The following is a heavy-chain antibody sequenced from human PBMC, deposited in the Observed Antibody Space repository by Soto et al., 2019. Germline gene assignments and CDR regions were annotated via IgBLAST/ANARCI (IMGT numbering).Heavy chain of an antibody. J-gene: IGHJ4*02. V-gene: IGHV4-30-4*01. CDR1: GASISSGDYY. Sequence: QVQLQESGPGLVKPSQTLSLTCTVSGASISSGDYYWSWIRQPPGKGLEWIGYIYYSGTTYYNPSPKRPVTISVDTSKNQFSLKLSSVTAADTAMYYCARIEYYYDSGGGLWGQGTLVTVSS. CDR2: IYYSGTT. CDR3: ARIEYYYDSGGGL. D-gene: IGHD3-22*01.